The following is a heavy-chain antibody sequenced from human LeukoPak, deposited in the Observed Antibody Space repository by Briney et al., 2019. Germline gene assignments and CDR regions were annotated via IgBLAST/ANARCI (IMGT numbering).Heavy chain of an antibody. CDR2: LTGSGGST. V-gene: IGHV3-23*01. J-gene: IGHJ4*02. Sequence: GGSLRLSCAASGFSFSTYAMSWVRQAPGKGLEWVSALTGSGGSTYYADSVKGRFTISRDISKNTLYLQMNSLRAEDTAVYYCAKVGYDILTGYYTGDYFDYWGQGTLVTVSS. D-gene: IGHD3-9*01. CDR1: GFSFSTYA. CDR3: AKVGYDILTGYYTGDYFDY.